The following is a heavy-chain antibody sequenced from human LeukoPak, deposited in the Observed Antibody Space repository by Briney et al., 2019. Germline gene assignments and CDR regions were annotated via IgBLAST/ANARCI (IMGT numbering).Heavy chain of an antibody. CDR2: IYYSGST. J-gene: IGHJ6*03. V-gene: IGHV4-61*01. D-gene: IGHD3-3*01. Sequence: PSETLSLTCAVSGGSISSSRYYWSWIRQPPGKGLEWIGYIYYSGSTNYNPSLKSRVTISVDTSKNQFSLKLSSVTAADTAVYYCARDSEEYYDFWSGYYPRSHYYYYMDVWGKGTTVTVSS. CDR3: ARDSEEYYDFWSGYYPRSHYYYYMDV. CDR1: GGSISSSRYY.